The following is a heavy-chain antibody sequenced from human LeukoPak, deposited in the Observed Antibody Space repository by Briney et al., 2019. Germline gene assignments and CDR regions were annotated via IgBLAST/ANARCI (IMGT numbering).Heavy chain of an antibody. CDR3: ARGTSYYYGSGSYRGNWFDP. V-gene: IGHV5-51*01. Sequence: GESLKISCKGSGSSFTSYWIGWVRQMPGKGLEWMGIIYPGDSDTRYSPSLQGQVTISADKSISTAYLQWSSLKASDTAMYYCARGTSYYYGSGSYRGNWFDPWGQGTLVTVSS. D-gene: IGHD3-10*01. CDR1: GSSFTSYW. CDR2: IYPGDSDT. J-gene: IGHJ5*02.